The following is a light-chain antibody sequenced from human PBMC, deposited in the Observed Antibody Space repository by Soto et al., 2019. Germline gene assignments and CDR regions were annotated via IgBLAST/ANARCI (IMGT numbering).Light chain of an antibody. V-gene: IGKV1-39*01. CDR1: QSISSY. J-gene: IGKJ4*01. CDR3: QQSYSTPLT. CDR2: AAS. Sequence: DIQMTQSPSSLSASVGDRVTITCRASQSISSYLNWYQQKPGKAPKLLIYAASTLQSGVPSRFSGSGSGTDFTLTISCLQPEDFATYYCQQSYSTPLTFGGGTKVDIK.